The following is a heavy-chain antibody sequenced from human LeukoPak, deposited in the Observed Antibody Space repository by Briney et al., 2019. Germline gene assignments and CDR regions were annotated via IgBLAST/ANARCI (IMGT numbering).Heavy chain of an antibody. CDR1: GFTFSSYG. V-gene: IGHV3-30*18. D-gene: IGHD3-22*01. J-gene: IGHJ4*02. CDR3: AKDHYYDSSGGFDY. CDR2: ISYDGSNK. Sequence: GGSLRLSCAASGFTFSSYGMHWVRQAPGKGLEWVAVISYDGSNKYYADSVKGRFTISRDNSKNTLYPQMNSLRAEDTAVYYCAKDHYYDSSGGFDYWGQGTLVTVSS.